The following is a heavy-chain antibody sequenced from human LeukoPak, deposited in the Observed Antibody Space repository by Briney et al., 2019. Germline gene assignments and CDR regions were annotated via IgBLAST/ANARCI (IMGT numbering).Heavy chain of an antibody. Sequence: PSQTLSLICAISGDSVASNNDAWNWIMQSPSTILQRLGRTYYRSKWYNDYAVSVKGRITINPDTSRNQFSLHLNSVTPEDSAVYYCARSAGGTVDYWGQGALVTVSS. D-gene: IGHD6-13*01. V-gene: IGHV6-1*01. CDR2: TYYRSKWYN. CDR3: ARSAGGTVDY. J-gene: IGHJ4*02. CDR1: GDSVASNNDA.